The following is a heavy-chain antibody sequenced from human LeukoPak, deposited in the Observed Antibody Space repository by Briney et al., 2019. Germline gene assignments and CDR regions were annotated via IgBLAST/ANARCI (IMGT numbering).Heavy chain of an antibody. CDR2: ISYDGSNK. Sequence: GGSLRLSCAASGFSFSAYAMHWVRQAPGKGLEWVAIISYDGSNKYCADSVKGRFTISRDNSKNTLYLQMNGLRAEDTAVYYCAKVGDGYNMYDAFHIWGQGTMVTVSS. CDR3: AKVGDGYNMYDAFHI. J-gene: IGHJ3*02. V-gene: IGHV3-30*18. CDR1: GFSFSAYA. D-gene: IGHD5-24*01.